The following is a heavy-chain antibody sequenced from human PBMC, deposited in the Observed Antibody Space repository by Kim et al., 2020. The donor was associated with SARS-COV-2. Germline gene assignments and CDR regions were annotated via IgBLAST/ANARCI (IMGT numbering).Heavy chain of an antibody. D-gene: IGHD3-3*01. J-gene: IGHJ4*02. CDR3: ARDDDFWSGYAVDY. V-gene: IGHV1-18*01. Sequence: QKLQGRVTMATDTSTSTAYMELRSLRSDDTAVYYCARDDDFWSGYAVDYWGQGTLVTVSS.